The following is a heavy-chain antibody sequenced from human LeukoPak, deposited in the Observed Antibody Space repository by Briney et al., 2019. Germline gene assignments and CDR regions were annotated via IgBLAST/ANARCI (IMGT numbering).Heavy chain of an antibody. Sequence: ASVKVSCKASGYTFTGYYMRWVRQAPGRGLEWMGWINPNSGGTNYAQKFQGRVTMTRDTSISTAYMELSRLRSDDTAVYYCARDIVVVPAAPWGQGTLVTVSS. V-gene: IGHV1-2*02. CDR3: ARDIVVVPAAP. J-gene: IGHJ4*02. D-gene: IGHD2-2*01. CDR1: GYTFTGYY. CDR2: INPNSGGT.